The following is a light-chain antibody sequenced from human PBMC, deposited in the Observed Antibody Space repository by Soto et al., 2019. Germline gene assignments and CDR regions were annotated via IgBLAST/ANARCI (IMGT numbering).Light chain of an antibody. V-gene: IGKV3-15*01. CDR1: QSVASN. CDR3: QQYYNWPLT. Sequence: EIVMTQSPATLSVSPEERATLSCRASQSVASNLAWYQQKPGQAPRLVIYGASTRATGFPARFSGSGSGTEFTLTISSLQSEDFAVYYCQQYYNWPLTFGPGTKVDIK. CDR2: GAS. J-gene: IGKJ3*01.